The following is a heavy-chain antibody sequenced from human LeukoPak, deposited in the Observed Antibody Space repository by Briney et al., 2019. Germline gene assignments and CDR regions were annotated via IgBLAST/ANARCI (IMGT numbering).Heavy chain of an antibody. J-gene: IGHJ4*02. CDR3: AHRRLGILSY. CDR2: LFWNGDK. Sequence: SGPTLVKPTQTLTLTCTFSGFSLTTTGVGVAWIRQPPGKALEWLALLFWNGDKRYSPSLEYRLTVTKDASKNQVVLTLTNMDPVDTATYYCAHRRLGILSYWGQGTLVTVSS. V-gene: IGHV2-5*01. CDR1: GFSLTTTGVG. D-gene: IGHD3-9*01.